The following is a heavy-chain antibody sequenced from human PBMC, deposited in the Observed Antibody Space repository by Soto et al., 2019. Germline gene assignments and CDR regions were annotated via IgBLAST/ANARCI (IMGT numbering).Heavy chain of an antibody. D-gene: IGHD5-18*01. J-gene: IGHJ3*02. Sequence: QVQLVESGGGVVQPGRSLRLSCAASGFTFSSYGMHWVRQAPGKGLEWVAVISYDGSNKYYADSVKGRFTISRDNSKNTLYLQMNSLRAEDTAVYYCALLPLGIQLVDAFDIWGQGTMVTVSS. V-gene: IGHV3-30*03. CDR1: GFTFSSYG. CDR3: ALLPLGIQLVDAFDI. CDR2: ISYDGSNK.